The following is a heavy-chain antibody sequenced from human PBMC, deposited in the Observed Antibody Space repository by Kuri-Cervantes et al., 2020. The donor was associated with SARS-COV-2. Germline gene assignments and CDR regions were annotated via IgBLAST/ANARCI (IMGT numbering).Heavy chain of an antibody. CDR1: GFTFSSYW. D-gene: IGHD6-13*01. Sequence: GGSLRLSCAASGFTFSSYWMSWVHQAPGKGLEWVANIKQDGSEKYYVDSVKGRFTISRDNAKNSLYLQMNSLRAEDTAVYYCARDLGIAAAGTLDYWGQGTLVTVSS. CDR3: ARDLGIAAAGTLDY. J-gene: IGHJ4*02. V-gene: IGHV3-7*01. CDR2: IKQDGSEK.